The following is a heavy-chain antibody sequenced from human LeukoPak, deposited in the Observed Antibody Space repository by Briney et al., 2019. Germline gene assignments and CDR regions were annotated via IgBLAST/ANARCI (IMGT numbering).Heavy chain of an antibody. CDR3: AKCGNSGCHLIDY. J-gene: IGHJ4*02. CDR1: GFTFSSYA. Sequence: PGGSLRLSCAASGFTFSSYAMTCVRQAPGKGLEWVSSISGSGGNTYHTDSVKGRFTISRDNSKNTLYLEMNSLRAEDTAVYYCAKCGNSGCHLIDYWGQGTLVTVSS. CDR2: ISGSGGNT. V-gene: IGHV3-23*01. D-gene: IGHD5-12*01.